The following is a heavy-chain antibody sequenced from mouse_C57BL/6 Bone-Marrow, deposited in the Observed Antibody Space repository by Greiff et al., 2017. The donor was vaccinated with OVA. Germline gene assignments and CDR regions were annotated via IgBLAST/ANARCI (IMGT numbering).Heavy chain of an antibody. CDR1: GYTFTSYG. Sequence: QVQLQQSGAELARPGASVKLSCKASGYTFTSYGISWVKQRTGQGLEWIGEINPRSGNTYYNEKFKGKATLTADKSSSTAYMELRSLTSEDSAVYYCARDEIGNYDYWGQGTTLTVSS. J-gene: IGHJ2*01. D-gene: IGHD2-1*01. V-gene: IGHV1-81*01. CDR3: ARDEIGNYDY. CDR2: INPRSGNT.